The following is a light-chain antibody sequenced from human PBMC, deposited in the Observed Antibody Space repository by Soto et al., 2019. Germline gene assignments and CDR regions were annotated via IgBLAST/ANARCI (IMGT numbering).Light chain of an antibody. Sequence: NFMLTQPHSVSESPGTTVTISCTGSSGSIASNSVQWYQQRPGRAPTTVIYEDNQRPSGVPDRFSGSIDRSANSASLTISGLKTEDEADYYCQSYDSSQKVIFGGRTKVTVL. CDR1: SGSIASNS. V-gene: IGLV6-57*02. CDR3: QSYDSSQKVI. CDR2: EDN. J-gene: IGLJ2*01.